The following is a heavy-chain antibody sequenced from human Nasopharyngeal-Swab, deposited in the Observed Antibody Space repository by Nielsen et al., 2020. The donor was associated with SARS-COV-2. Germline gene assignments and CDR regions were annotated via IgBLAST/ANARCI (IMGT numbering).Heavy chain of an antibody. CDR3: TRCGGGCYSGRDY. V-gene: IGHV3-73*01. Sequence: GGSLRLSCAASGFTFSDSAIHWVRQASGKGLDWVGRIRSKGNNYATAYAASVKGRFTIFRDDPTNTSFLQMNSLKTEDTAVYCCTRCGGGCYSGRDYWGQGTLVTVSS. CDR1: GFTFSDSA. D-gene: IGHD2-15*01. J-gene: IGHJ4*02. CDR2: IRSKGNNYAT.